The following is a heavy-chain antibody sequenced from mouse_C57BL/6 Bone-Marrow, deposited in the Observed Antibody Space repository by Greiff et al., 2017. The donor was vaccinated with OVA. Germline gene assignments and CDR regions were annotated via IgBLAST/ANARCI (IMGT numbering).Heavy chain of an antibody. D-gene: IGHD2-1*01. J-gene: IGHJ4*01. CDR3: ASHYYGNPRAMDY. CDR1: GYAFTNYL. Sequence: VQGVESGAELVRPGTSVKVSCKASGYAFTNYLIEWVKQRPGQGLEWIGVINPGSGGTNYNEKFKGKATLTADKSSSTAYMQLSSLTSEDSAVYFCASHYYGNPRAMDYWGQGTSVTVSS. CDR2: INPGSGGT. V-gene: IGHV1-54*01.